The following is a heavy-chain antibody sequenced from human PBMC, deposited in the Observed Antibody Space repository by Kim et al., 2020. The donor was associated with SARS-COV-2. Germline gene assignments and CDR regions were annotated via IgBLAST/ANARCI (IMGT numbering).Heavy chain of an antibody. D-gene: IGHD3-22*01. J-gene: IGHJ3*02. V-gene: IGHV4-59*08. CDR3: ARRYYDSSGYSYDAFDI. Sequence: RKRRVTISVDTSKNQFSLKRSSVTAADAAVYYCARRYYDSSGYSYDAFDIWGQGTMVTVSS.